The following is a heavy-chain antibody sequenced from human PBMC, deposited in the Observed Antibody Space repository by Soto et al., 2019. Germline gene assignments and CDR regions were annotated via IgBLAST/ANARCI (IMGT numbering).Heavy chain of an antibody. D-gene: IGHD3-22*01. Sequence: GGSLRLSCAASGFTFSSYAMHWVRQAPGKGLEWVAVISYDGSNKYYADSVKGRFTISRDNSKNTLYLQMNSLRAEDTAVYYCARDRYYYDSSGPPRYWGQGTLVTVS. CDR3: ARDRYYYDSSGPPRY. CDR1: GFTFSSYA. J-gene: IGHJ4*02. V-gene: IGHV3-30-3*01. CDR2: ISYDGSNK.